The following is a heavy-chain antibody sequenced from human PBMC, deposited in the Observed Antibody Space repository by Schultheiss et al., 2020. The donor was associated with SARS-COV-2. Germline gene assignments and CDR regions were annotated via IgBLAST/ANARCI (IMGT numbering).Heavy chain of an antibody. Sequence: GGSLRLSCAASGFTFSSYAMSWVRQAPGKGLEWVSSIRSSSTYIYYADSVKGRFTISRDNAKNSLYLQMNSLRAEDTAVYYCAREEALLVGGAFDIWGQGTMVTVSS. CDR3: AREEALLVGGAFDI. J-gene: IGHJ3*02. CDR2: IRSSSTYI. V-gene: IGHV3-21*01. D-gene: IGHD3-16*01. CDR1: GFTFSSYA.